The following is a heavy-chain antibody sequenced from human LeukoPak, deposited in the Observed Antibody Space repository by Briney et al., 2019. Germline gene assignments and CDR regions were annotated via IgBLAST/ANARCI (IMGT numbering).Heavy chain of an antibody. CDR3: ARDSGVDAHLDY. J-gene: IGHJ4*02. D-gene: IGHD3-3*01. Sequence: PGGSLRLSCAASGFTFSSSAMSWVRQVPGKGLEWVSGISASGGSTYYADSVKGRFTISRDNAKNSLYLQMNSLRDEDTAVYYCARDSGVDAHLDYWGQGTLVTVSS. CDR1: GFTFSSSA. CDR2: ISASGGST. V-gene: IGHV3-23*01.